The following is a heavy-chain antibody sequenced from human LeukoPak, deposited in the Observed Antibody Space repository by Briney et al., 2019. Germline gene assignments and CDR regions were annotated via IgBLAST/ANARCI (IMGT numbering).Heavy chain of an antibody. CDR3: AKELGNTIYYYYGMDV. D-gene: IGHD2-2*01. Sequence: GGSLRLSCAASGFTFSSYSMNWVRQAPGKGLEWVAVISYDGSNKYYADSVKGRFTISRDNSKNTLYLQMNSLRAEDTAVYYCAKELGNTIYYYYGMDVWGQGTTVTVSS. CDR2: ISYDGSNK. CDR1: GFTFSSYS. V-gene: IGHV3-30*18. J-gene: IGHJ6*02.